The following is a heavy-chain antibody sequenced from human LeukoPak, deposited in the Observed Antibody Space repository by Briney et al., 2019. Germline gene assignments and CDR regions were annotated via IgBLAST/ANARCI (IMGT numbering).Heavy chain of an antibody. J-gene: IGHJ6*02. V-gene: IGHV5-51*01. CDR3: ARSGTRKYYMDV. CDR1: GYSFTSYW. CDR2: IYVGDSET. Sequence: GESLKISCKGSGYSFTSYWIGWVRQMPGKGLEWMGMIYVGDSETRYSPSFQGQVTISADRSIKTAYLHWSSLKASDTAMYYCARSGTRKYYMDVWGQGTTVTVSS. D-gene: IGHD2-2*01.